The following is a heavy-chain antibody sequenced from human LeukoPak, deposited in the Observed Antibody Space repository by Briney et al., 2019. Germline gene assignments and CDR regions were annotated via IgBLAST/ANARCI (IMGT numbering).Heavy chain of an antibody. CDR3: AKDLWRVDVGAATPSWDY. CDR1: GFTFSNYG. CDR2: ISSSGGST. V-gene: IGHV3-23*01. D-gene: IGHD2-15*01. Sequence: PGGSLRLSCAASGFTFSNYGMSWVRQAPGKGLEWVSGISSSGGSTYYTDSVKGRVTISRDNSKNTLYLQMNSLRAEDTAVYYCAKDLWRVDVGAATPSWDYWGQGTLVTVSS. J-gene: IGHJ4*02.